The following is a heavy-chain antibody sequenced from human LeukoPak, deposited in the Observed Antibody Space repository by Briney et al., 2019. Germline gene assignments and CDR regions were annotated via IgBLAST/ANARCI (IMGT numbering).Heavy chain of an antibody. CDR2: ISGSGGST. CDR3: AKVKMGGNHYFDY. J-gene: IGHJ4*02. D-gene: IGHD1-14*01. V-gene: IGHV3-23*01. CDR1: GFTFSSYA. Sequence: PGGSLRLSCAASGFTFSSYAMSWVRQAPGKGLEWVSAISGSGGSTYYADSVKGRFTISRDNSKNTLYLRMNSLRVEDTAVYYCAKVKMGGNHYFDYWGQGTLVTVSS.